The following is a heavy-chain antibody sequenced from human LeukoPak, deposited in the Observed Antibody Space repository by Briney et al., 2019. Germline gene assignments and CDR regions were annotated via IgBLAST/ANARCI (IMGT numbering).Heavy chain of an antibody. CDR2: IWYDGSKK. V-gene: IGHV3-33*01. Sequence: GGSLRLSCAASGFTFSNIVMNWVRHTPDKGLEWVALIWYDGSKKYYADSVKGRFTISRDNSRNTLYLQMNSLRVEDTAMYYCARDWGLTWFVAPLGNNFDYWGQGTLVTVPS. CDR1: GFTFSNIV. CDR3: ARDWGLTWFVAPLGNNFDY. J-gene: IGHJ4*02. D-gene: IGHD3-10*01.